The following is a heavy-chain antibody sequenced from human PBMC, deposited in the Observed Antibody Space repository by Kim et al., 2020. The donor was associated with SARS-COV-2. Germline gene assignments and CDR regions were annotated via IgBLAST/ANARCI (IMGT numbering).Heavy chain of an antibody. CDR1: GYSFTSYW. Sequence: GESLKISCKGSGYSFTSYWIGWVRQMPGKGLEWMGIIYPGDSDTRYSPSFQGQVTISADKSISTAYLQWSSLKASDTAMYYCARRGSSWYGKRTFDYWGQGTLVTVSS. D-gene: IGHD6-13*01. CDR3: ARRGSSWYGKRTFDY. V-gene: IGHV5-51*01. J-gene: IGHJ4*02. CDR2: IYPGDSDT.